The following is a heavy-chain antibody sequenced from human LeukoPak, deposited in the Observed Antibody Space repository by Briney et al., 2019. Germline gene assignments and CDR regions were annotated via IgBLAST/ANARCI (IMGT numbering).Heavy chain of an antibody. CDR2: VYYSGST. CDR1: GASISSYY. CDR3: VRDLVATIDHYYYGMDV. Sequence: SETLSLTCTVSGASISSYYWTWIRQPPGKGLDWIGYVYYSGSTNYNPSLKSRVTISVDTSKNQLSLKLSSVTAADTAVYFCVRDLVATIDHYYYGMDVWGQGTTVTVSS. J-gene: IGHJ6*02. D-gene: IGHD5-12*01. V-gene: IGHV4-59*01.